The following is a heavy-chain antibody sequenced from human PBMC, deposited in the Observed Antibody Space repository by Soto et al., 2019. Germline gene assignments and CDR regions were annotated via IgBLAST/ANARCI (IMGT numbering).Heavy chain of an antibody. CDR3: ANFDSYSYYGMDV. V-gene: IGHV3-23*01. CDR1: GFTFSSYA. Sequence: EVQLLESGGGLVQPGGSLRLSCAASGFTFSSYAMSWVRQSPGKGLEWVSAIPGSGTSTYYAGSVKGRFTISRDNSKNTLYLQMNSLRVEDTAVYYCANFDSYSYYGMDVWGQGTTVTVSS. J-gene: IGHJ6*02. CDR2: IPGSGTST. D-gene: IGHD3-9*01.